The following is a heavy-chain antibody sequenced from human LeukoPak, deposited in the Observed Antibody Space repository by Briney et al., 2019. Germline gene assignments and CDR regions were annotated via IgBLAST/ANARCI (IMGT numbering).Heavy chain of an antibody. CDR2: INPNGGGT. V-gene: IGHV1-2*02. D-gene: IGHD3-16*01. CDR1: GYTFTGYY. J-gene: IGHJ5*02. Sequence: ASVKVSCKASGYTFTGYYMHWVRQAPGQGLEWMGWINPNGGGTNYAQKFQGRVTMTRDTSISTAYMELSRLRSDDTAVYYCARDKTGGSWFDPWGQGTLVTVSS. CDR3: ARDKTGGSWFDP.